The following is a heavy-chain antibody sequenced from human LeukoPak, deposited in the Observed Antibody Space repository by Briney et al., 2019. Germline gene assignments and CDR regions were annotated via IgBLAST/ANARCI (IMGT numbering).Heavy chain of an antibody. Sequence: SETLSLTCTVSGGSISSYYWSWIRQPPGKGLEWIGYIYYSGSTNYNPSLKSRVTISVDTFKNQFSLKLSSVTAADTAVYYCARRRAGGDFDYWGQGTLVTVSS. CDR3: ARRRAGGDFDY. CDR1: GGSISSYY. CDR2: IYYSGST. J-gene: IGHJ4*02. V-gene: IGHV4-59*08. D-gene: IGHD1-26*01.